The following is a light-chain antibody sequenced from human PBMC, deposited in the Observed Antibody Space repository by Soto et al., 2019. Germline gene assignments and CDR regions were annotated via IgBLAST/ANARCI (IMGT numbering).Light chain of an antibody. CDR3: HHRGKGIT. V-gene: IGKV3D-15*01. CDR1: QSVDNR. Sequence: EIVMTQSPATLSVSPGGRSSLTCRSSQSVDNRLAWYYQKPGQAPRLLIYGASIRATGSQARFSGSRSGTDLTLTIRRLEPEDFAVYYCHHRGKGITFGPGT. J-gene: IGKJ5*01. CDR2: GAS.